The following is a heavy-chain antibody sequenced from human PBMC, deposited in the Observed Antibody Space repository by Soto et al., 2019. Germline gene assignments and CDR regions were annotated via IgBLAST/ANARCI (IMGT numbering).Heavy chain of an antibody. CDR1: GYTFTSYD. CDR3: ASIDYGEFQDAFDI. CDR2: MNPNSGNT. J-gene: IGHJ3*02. V-gene: IGHV1-8*01. Sequence: QVQLVQSGAEVKKPGASVKVSCKASGYTFTSYDINWVRQATGQGLEWMGWMNPNSGNTGYAQKFQGRVTMTRNTSISTAYMELISLRPEDTAVYYCASIDYGEFQDAFDIWGQGTMVTVSS. D-gene: IGHD4-17*01.